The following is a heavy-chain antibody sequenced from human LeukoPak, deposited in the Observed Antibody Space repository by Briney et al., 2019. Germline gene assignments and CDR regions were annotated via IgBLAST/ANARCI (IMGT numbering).Heavy chain of an antibody. CDR2: ISGSSSSSSSSTT. CDR3: ATVGSSSNNYFDY. D-gene: IGHD6-13*01. Sequence: GGSLRLSCAASGFTFSGYGMNWVRQAPGKGLEWVSYISGSSSSSSSSTTYYADSVKGRFTISRDNAKNLLYLQMNSLRAEDTAVYYCATVGSSSNNYFDYWGQGTLVTVSS. J-gene: IGHJ4*02. CDR1: GFTFSGYG. V-gene: IGHV3-48*01.